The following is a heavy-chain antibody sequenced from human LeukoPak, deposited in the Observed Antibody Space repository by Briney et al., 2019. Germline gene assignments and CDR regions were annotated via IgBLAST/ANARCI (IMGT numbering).Heavy chain of an antibody. CDR1: GGSISSYY. CDR3: ARHSRPGWFDP. V-gene: IGHV4-59*08. CDR2: IYYSGST. Sequence: SGTLSLTCTASGGSISSYYWSWIRQPPGKGLEWIGYIYYSGSTNYNPSLKSRVTISVDTSKNQFSLKLSSVTAADTAVYYCARHSRPGWFDPWGQGTLVTVSS. J-gene: IGHJ5*02.